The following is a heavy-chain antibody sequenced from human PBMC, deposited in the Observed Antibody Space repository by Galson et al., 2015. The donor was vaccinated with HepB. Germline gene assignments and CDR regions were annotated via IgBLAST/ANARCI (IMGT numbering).Heavy chain of an antibody. J-gene: IGHJ6*02. D-gene: IGHD1-14*01. CDR3: ASSLRNNYYYYYGMDV. Sequence: CKASGGTFSSYAISWVRQAPGQGLEWMGGIIPIFGTANYAQKFQGRVTITADKSTSTAYMELSSLRSEDTAVYYCASSLRNNYYYYYGMDVWGQGTTVTVSS. V-gene: IGHV1-69*06. CDR1: GGTFSSYA. CDR2: IIPIFGTA.